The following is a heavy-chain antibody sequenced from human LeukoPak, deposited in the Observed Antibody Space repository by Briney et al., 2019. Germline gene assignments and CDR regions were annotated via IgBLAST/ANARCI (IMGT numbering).Heavy chain of an antibody. CDR1: GGSMSSYY. D-gene: IGHD3-16*01. J-gene: IGHJ4*02. CDR2: IYYSGST. CDR3: ARGRYGWLPFDY. Sequence: SETLSPTCTVSGGSMSSYYWSWIRQPPGKGLEWIGYIYYSGSTNYNPSLKSRVTISVDTSKNQFTLKLSSVTAADTAVYYCARGRYGWLPFDYWGQGTLVTVPS. V-gene: IGHV4-59*01.